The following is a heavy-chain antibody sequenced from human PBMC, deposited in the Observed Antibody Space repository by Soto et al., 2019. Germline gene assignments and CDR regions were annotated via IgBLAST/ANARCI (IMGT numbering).Heavy chain of an antibody. D-gene: IGHD4-17*01. CDR3: AGGDGDYDY. Sequence: QVHLQESGPGLVKPSETLSLTCTVSGGSITGSYWSWIRQPPGKGLEWIGYIYYGGDTNYNPSLKSRVTISVDTSKNQFSLKLNSVAAADTAVYYCAGGDGDYDYWGRGTLVTVSS. V-gene: IGHV4-59*01. CDR2: IYYGGDT. J-gene: IGHJ4*02. CDR1: GGSITGSY.